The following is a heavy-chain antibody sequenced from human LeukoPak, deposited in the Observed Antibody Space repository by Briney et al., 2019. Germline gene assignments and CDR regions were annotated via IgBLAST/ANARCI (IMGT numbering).Heavy chain of an antibody. J-gene: IGHJ4*02. CDR1: GFTVSSNY. Sequence: GGSLRLSCAVSGFTVSSNYMSWVRQAPGKGLEWVSVIYSGGSTDYADSVKGRFSISRDNSKNTLYLQMNSLRAEDTAVYYCASTGYSSGSVVGFDYWDQGTLVTVSS. D-gene: IGHD6-19*01. CDR3: ASTGYSSGSVVGFDY. CDR2: IYSGGST. V-gene: IGHV3-53*01.